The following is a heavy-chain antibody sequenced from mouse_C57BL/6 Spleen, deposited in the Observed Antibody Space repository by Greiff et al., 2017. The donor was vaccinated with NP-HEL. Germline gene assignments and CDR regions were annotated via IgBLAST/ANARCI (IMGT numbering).Heavy chain of an antibody. V-gene: IGHV1-50*01. Sequence: VQLQQPGAELVKPGASVKLSCKASGYTFTSYWMQWVKQRPGQGLEWIGEIDPSDSYTNYNQKFKGKATLTVDTSSSTAYMQISSLTSEDSAVYYCARKSYYGSSPHWYFDVWGTGTTVTVPS. CDR2: IDPSDSYT. D-gene: IGHD1-1*01. CDR3: ARKSYYGSSPHWYFDV. J-gene: IGHJ1*03. CDR1: GYTFTSYW.